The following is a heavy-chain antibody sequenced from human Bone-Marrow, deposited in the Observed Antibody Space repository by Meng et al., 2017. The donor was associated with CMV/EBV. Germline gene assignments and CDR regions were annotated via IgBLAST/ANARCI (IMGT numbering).Heavy chain of an antibody. Sequence: ASVKVSCKASGYIFTTYYKHWVRQAPGQGLEWMGIINPSAGSTRYAPNFQGRVSMTSDTSTSTAYLELSSLISEDTAVYYCARPRYCSGTSCEDTFDIWGQGTMVTVSS. CDR2: INPSAGST. V-gene: IGHV1-46*01. D-gene: IGHD2-2*01. CDR3: ARPRYCSGTSCEDTFDI. CDR1: GYIFTTYY. J-gene: IGHJ3*02.